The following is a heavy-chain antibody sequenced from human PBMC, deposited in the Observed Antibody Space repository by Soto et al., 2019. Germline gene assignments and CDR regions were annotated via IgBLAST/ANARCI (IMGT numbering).Heavy chain of an antibody. Sequence: GESLKISCQASGYSFSNHWIGWVRQMPGKGLEWMGVIYPDDSDIRYSPTFQGQVTISADTSISAAYLQWRSLKASDTAIYYCARVDILTFSGTHFEGDMEVWGQAKPGTV. CDR3: ARVDILTFSGTHFEGDMEV. CDR1: GYSFSNHW. D-gene: IGHD3-10*01. V-gene: IGHV5-51*01. J-gene: IGHJ6*02. CDR2: IYPDDSDI.